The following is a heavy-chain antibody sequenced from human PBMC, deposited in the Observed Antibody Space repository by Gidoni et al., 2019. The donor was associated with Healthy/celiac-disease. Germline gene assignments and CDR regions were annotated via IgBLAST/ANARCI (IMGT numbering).Heavy chain of an antibody. CDR1: GFTFSSYA. J-gene: IGHJ4*02. V-gene: IGHV3-30-3*01. CDR2: ISDDGSNK. D-gene: IGHD3-10*01. Sequence: QVQLVASGGCVVQPGRSLRLSCAASGFTFSSYAMHWVRQAQGKGLEWVAVISDDGSNKYYADSVKGRFTISRDNSKNTLYLQMNSLRAEDTAVYYCARVIRGSVDYWGQGTLVTVSS. CDR3: ARVIRGSVDY.